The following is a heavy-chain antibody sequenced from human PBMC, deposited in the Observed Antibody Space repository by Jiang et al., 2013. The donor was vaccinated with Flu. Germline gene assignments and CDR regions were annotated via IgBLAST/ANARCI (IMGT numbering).Heavy chain of an antibody. CDR1: GDSVSSSTAT. D-gene: IGHD6-13*01. V-gene: IGHV6-1*01. CDR3: AREVAAGWDY. CDR2: TRFRSKWYT. J-gene: IGHJ4*02. Sequence: QTLSLTCAISGDSVSSSTATWNWVRQSPSLGLQWLGRTRFRSKWYTEYAVSVKGRIVISADTSQNQLSLQLSSVTPEDTAVYYCAREVAAGWDYWGQGTLVTVSS.